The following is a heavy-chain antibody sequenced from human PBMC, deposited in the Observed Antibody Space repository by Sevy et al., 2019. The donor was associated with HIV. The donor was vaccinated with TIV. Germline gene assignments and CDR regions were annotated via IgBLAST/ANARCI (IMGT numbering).Heavy chain of an antibody. D-gene: IGHD3-16*01. Sequence: SDTLSLTCTVSGGSISSYYWSWIRQPAGKGLEWIGRIYTSGSTNYNPSLKSRVTMSVDTSKNQFSLKLSSVTAADTAVYYCARRRLGESNVDAFDFWGQGTMVTVSS. CDR2: IYTSGST. V-gene: IGHV4-4*07. J-gene: IGHJ3*01. CDR3: ARRRLGESNVDAFDF. CDR1: GGSISSYY.